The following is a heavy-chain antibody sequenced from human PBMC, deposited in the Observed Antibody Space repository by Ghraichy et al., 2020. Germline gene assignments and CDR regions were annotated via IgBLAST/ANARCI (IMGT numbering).Heavy chain of an antibody. V-gene: IGHV3-23*01. CDR1: GFTFSSYA. D-gene: IGHD3-3*01. CDR3: AKVSGGEDYDCWSGSNMDV. Sequence: GGSLRLSCAASGFTFSSYAMSWVRQAPGKGLEWVSAISGSGGSTYYADSVKGRFTISRDNSKNTLYLQMNSLRAEDTAVYYCAKVSGGEDYDCWSGSNMDVWGQGTTVTVSS. J-gene: IGHJ6*02. CDR2: ISGSGGST.